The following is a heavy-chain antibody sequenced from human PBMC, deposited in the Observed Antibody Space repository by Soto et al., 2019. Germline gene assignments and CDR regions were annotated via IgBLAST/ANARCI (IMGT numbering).Heavy chain of an antibody. D-gene: IGHD3-3*01. CDR3: ARLGFGGLDS. V-gene: IGHV4-34*01. J-gene: IGHJ5*01. CDR2: INHSGST. CDR1: GGSFSGYY. Sequence: PSETLSLTCAVYGGSFSGYYWSWIRQPPGKGLEWIGEINHSGSTNYNPSLKSRVTISVDSSKNQFSLKLNSVTAADTAVYYCARLGFGGLDSWGQGTLVTVSS.